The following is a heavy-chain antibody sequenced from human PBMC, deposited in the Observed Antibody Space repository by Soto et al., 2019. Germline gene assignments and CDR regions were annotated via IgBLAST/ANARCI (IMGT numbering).Heavy chain of an antibody. CDR3: ANDKMRRGSSWHQSALYYYYYTDV. V-gene: IGHV3-9*01. CDR2: SSWNSGSI. J-gene: IGHJ6*03. Sequence: EVQLVESGGGLVQPGRSLRLSCAASGFTLDDYAMHWGRQAPGKGQEWVAGSSWNSGSIGYADAVKGRFTISRDSATNPPSLQINSLRGEDTALYYCANDKMRRGSSWHQSALYYYYYTDVWGKGTTDTVSS. CDR1: GFTLDDYA. D-gene: IGHD6-13*01.